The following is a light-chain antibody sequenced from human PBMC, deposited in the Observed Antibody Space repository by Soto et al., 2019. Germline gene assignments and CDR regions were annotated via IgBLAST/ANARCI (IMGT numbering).Light chain of an antibody. V-gene: IGKV1-17*03. CDR3: LQPNTYPAT. CDR2: AAS. Sequence: DIQMTQSPSVMSASVGDRVTITCRASQGISYYLAWFQQQPGKVPKRLIYAASNLESGVPSRFSGSGSGTEFTLTISSLQHEDFATYYCLQPNTYPATLGGGTKVDIK. J-gene: IGKJ4*01. CDR1: QGISYY.